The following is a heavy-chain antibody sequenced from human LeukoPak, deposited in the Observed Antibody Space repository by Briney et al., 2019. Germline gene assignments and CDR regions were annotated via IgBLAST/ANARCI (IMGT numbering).Heavy chain of an antibody. V-gene: IGHV4-4*02. D-gene: IGHD3-10*01. Sequence: KPSKTLSLTCAVSGGSISNSNWWSWVRQPPGKGLEWIGEVFHSGSTNYNPSLKSRVTVSVDKSKNQFSLKLNSVTAADTAVYYCARDLYGSGTRFDYWGQGTLVTVSS. J-gene: IGHJ4*02. CDR3: ARDLYGSGTRFDY. CDR1: GGSISNSNW. CDR2: VFHSGST.